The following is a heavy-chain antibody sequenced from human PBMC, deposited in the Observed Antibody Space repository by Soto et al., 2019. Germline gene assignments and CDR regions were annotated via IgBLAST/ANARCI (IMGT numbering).Heavy chain of an antibody. Sequence: QVQLQESGPGLVKPSQTLSLTCTFSGGSISSGGYYWSWIRQHHGKGLEWIGNIYYSESTYYTPSLKSRVTLSVDTSKTQFSLKPSSVTAADTAVYYCARGAHYSSPFRWFDPWGQGTLVTVSS. CDR1: GGSISSGGYY. CDR3: ARGAHYSSPFRWFDP. D-gene: IGHD6-13*01. J-gene: IGHJ5*02. CDR2: IYYSEST. V-gene: IGHV4-31*03.